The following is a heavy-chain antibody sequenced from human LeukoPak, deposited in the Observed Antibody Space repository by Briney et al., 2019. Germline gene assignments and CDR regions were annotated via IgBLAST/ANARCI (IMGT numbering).Heavy chain of an antibody. J-gene: IGHJ5*02. D-gene: IGHD3-9*01. V-gene: IGHV1-18*01. CDR3: ARDLKYNIMTGFRSSFGLDP. CDR1: GYTFTTYG. Sequence: GASVKVSCKASGYTFTTYGVSWVRQAPGQGLEWMGWISAYNGNTKYAQKLQGRVTMTTDTSTSTAYMELRSLRSDDTAVYYCARDLKYNIMTGFRSSFGLDPWGQGTLVIVSS. CDR2: ISAYNGNT.